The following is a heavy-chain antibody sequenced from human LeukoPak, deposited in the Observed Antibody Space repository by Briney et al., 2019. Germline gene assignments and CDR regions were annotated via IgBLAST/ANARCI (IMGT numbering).Heavy chain of an antibody. D-gene: IGHD2-15*01. CDR2: IIPIFGTA. V-gene: IGHV1-69*06. J-gene: IGHJ6*03. Sequence: SVKVSCKASGGTFSSYAISWVRQAPGQGLEWMGGIIPIFGTANYAQKFQGRVTITADKSTSTAYMELSSLRSEDTAVYYCAREGYCSGGSCYSRGVYYMDVWGKGTTVTVSS. CDR1: GGTFSSYA. CDR3: AREGYCSGGSCYSRGVYYMDV.